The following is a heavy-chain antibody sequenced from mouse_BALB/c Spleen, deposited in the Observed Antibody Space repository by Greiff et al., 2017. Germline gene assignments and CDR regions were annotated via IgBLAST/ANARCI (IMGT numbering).Heavy chain of an antibody. V-gene: IGHV3-2*02. J-gene: IGHJ1*01. CDR3: ARYLITTVVARWYFDV. CDR2: ISYSGST. D-gene: IGHD1-1*01. CDR1: GYSITSDYA. Sequence: EVQLQESGPGLVKPSQSLSLTCTVTGYSITSDYAWNWIRQFPGNKLEWMGYISYSGSTSYNPSLKSRISITRDTSKNQFFLQLNSVTTEDTATYYCARYLITTVVARWYFDVWGAGTTVTVSS.